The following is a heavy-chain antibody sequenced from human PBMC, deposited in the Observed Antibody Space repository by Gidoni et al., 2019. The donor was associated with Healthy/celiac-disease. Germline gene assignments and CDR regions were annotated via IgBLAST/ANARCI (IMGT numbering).Heavy chain of an antibody. J-gene: IGHJ4*02. Sequence: EVQLVESGGGLVQPGGSLKLPCEASGFTFSGSATHWVRQASGKGLEWVGRIRSKANSYATAYAASVKGRFTISRDDSKNTAYLQMNSLKTEDTAVYYCTSEGDYFDYWGQGTLVTVSS. CDR3: TSEGDYFDY. CDR1: GFTFSGSA. V-gene: IGHV3-73*02. D-gene: IGHD3-16*01. CDR2: IRSKANSYAT.